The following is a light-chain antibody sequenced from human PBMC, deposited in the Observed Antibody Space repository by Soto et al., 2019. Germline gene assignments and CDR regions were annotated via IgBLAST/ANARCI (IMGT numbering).Light chain of an antibody. V-gene: IGKV3-20*01. CDR1: QSVSDEF. J-gene: IGKJ2*01. Sequence: DIVMTQSPGTLSLSPGERATLSCRASQSVSDEFLAWYQQKPGQAPRLVISVASTRATGIPDRFRGSGSGTDFTLTISRLEPEDFAVYYCQQYGSTPYTFGQGTILEIK. CDR2: VAS. CDR3: QQYGSTPYT.